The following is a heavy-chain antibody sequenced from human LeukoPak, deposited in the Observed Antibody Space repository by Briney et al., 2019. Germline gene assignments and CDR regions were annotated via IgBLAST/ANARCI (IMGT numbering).Heavy chain of an antibody. V-gene: IGHV1-2*02. J-gene: IGHJ4*02. Sequence: GASVKVSCKASGYTFTGYYIHWVRQAPGQGLEWMGWNNPNNGGTNYAQKFYGRVTMTRGTSINTAYMELSSLRSDDTAVYYCAGGYCFGGSCEKIDFWGQGTLVTVSS. CDR3: AGGYCFGGSCEKIDF. CDR2: NNPNNGGT. D-gene: IGHD2-15*01. CDR1: GYTFTGYY.